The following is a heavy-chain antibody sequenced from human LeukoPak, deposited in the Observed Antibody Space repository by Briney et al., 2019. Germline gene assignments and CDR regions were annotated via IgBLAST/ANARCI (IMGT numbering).Heavy chain of an antibody. D-gene: IGHD4-17*01. CDR1: GFTFSSFA. CDR2: ISGSGVSA. J-gene: IGHJ4*02. CDR3: AKPRSYGDPYYFDY. Sequence: GGSLRLSCAASGFTFSSFAVSWVRQAPGKGLEWVSTISGSGVSAYYADSVKGRFTISRDNSKNTLYLQMNSLRAEDTAVYYCAKPRSYGDPYYFDYWGQGTLVTVSS. V-gene: IGHV3-23*01.